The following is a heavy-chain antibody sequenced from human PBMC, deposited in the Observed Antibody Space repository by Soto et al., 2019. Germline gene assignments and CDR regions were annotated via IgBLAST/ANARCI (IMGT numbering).Heavy chain of an antibody. J-gene: IGHJ4*02. V-gene: IGHV3-23*01. CDR2: ISGSGGST. D-gene: IGHD3-3*01. CDR3: AKSHEFGVVILYYFDY. CDR1: GFTFSSYA. Sequence: GGSLRLCCAASGFTFSSYAMSWVRQAPGKGLEWVSAISGSGGSTYYADSVKGRFTISRDNSKNTLYLQMNSLRAEDTAVYYCAKSHEFGVVILYYFDYWGQGTLVTV.